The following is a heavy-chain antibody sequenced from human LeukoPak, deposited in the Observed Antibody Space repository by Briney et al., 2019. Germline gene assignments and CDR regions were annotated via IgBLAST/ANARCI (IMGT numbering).Heavy chain of an antibody. CDR2: INTNTGNP. Sequence: ASVKVSCKASGYTFTSHAMNWVRQAPGQGLEWMGWINTNTGNPTYAQGFTGRFVFSLDTSVSTAYLRISSLKAEDTAVYYCARGYYDFWSGYSPLDYWGQGTLVTVSS. J-gene: IGHJ4*02. CDR1: GYTFTSHA. CDR3: ARGYYDFWSGYSPLDY. V-gene: IGHV7-4-1*02. D-gene: IGHD3-3*01.